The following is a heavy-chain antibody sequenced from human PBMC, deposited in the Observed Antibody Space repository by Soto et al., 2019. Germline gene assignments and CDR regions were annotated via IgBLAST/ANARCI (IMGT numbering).Heavy chain of an antibody. Sequence: PVGSLRFSCAASGFTFSSYSMNWVRQAPGKGLEWVSSISSSSSYIYYADSVKGRFTISRDNAKNSLYLQMKSLRAEDTAVYYCARDCITMVRGLSCVYGMDVWGQGTTVTVSS. CDR1: GFTFSSYS. J-gene: IGHJ6*02. CDR2: ISSSSSYI. V-gene: IGHV3-21*01. CDR3: ARDCITMVRGLSCVYGMDV. D-gene: IGHD3-10*01.